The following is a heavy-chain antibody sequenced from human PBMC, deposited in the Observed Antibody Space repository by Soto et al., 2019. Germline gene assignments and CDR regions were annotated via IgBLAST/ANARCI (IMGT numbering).Heavy chain of an antibody. V-gene: IGHV3-7*01. CDR3: AREPMVVVVAAPHDAFDI. CDR2: IRQDGTEK. Sequence: GGSLRLSCAASGFTFSSYWMSWVRQTPGKGLEWVATIRQDGTEKHLVDSVKGRFTISRDNAKNSLDLQMNSLRAGDTAVYYCAREPMVVVVAAPHDAFDIWGQGTMVTVSS. D-gene: IGHD2-15*01. CDR1: GFTFSSYW. J-gene: IGHJ3*02.